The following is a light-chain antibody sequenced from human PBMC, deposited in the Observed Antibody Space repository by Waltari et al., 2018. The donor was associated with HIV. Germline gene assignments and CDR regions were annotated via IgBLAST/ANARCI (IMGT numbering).Light chain of an antibody. J-gene: IGKJ4*01. Sequence: DIVMTQSPDSLAVSLGERATINCKSSQNLFYRSTNNQHLGWYQQKPGQPPKVLIYRASTRESGVPDRFSGSGSGTDFTLTISSLQAEDVAVYFCQQYHSLPFTFGGGTKVEIK. V-gene: IGKV4-1*01. CDR1: QNLFYRSTNNQH. CDR3: QQYHSLPFT. CDR2: RAS.